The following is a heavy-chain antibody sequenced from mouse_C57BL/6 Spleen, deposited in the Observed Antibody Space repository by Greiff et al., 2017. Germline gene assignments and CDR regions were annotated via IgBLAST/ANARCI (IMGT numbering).Heavy chain of an antibody. Sequence: ESGPELVKPGASVKISCKASGYAFSSSWMNWVKQRPGKGLEWIGRIYPGDGDTNYNGKFKGKATLTADKSSSTAYMQLSSLTSEDSAVYFCARGRTGTTFDYWGQGTTLTVSS. V-gene: IGHV1-82*01. CDR3: ARGRTGTTFDY. CDR2: IYPGDGDT. D-gene: IGHD4-1*01. CDR1: GYAFSSSW. J-gene: IGHJ2*01.